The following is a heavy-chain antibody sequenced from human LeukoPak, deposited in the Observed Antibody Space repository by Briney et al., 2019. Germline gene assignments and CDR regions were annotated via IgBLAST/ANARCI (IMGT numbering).Heavy chain of an antibody. CDR3: ARGHMLTGYYNFAWFDP. Sequence: GGSLRLSCAASGFTFSSYDMQWVRQPTGKGLEWVSAIGTAGDTYYSHAVQGRFTISRENAKNSLYLHMHSLSAGDTAVYFCARGHMLTGYYNFAWFDPWGQGTLVTVSS. V-gene: IGHV3-13*01. CDR1: GFTFSSYD. J-gene: IGHJ5*02. CDR2: IGTAGDT. D-gene: IGHD3-9*01.